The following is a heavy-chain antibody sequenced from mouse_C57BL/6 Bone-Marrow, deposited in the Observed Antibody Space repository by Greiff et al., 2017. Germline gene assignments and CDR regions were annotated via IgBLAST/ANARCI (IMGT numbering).Heavy chain of an antibody. CDR2: ISDGGSYT. CDR1: GFTFSSYA. V-gene: IGHV5-4*01. D-gene: IGHD3-3*01. CDR3: AREGWGPRY. Sequence: EVKLMESGGGLVKPGGSLKLSCAASGFTFSSYAISWVRQTPEKRLEWVATISDGGSYTYYPDNVKGRFTISRDNAKNNLYLQMSHLKSEDTAMYYCAREGWGPRYWGQGTTLTVSS. J-gene: IGHJ2*01.